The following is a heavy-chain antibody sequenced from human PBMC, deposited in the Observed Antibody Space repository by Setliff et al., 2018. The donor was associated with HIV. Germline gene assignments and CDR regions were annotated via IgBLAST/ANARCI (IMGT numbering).Heavy chain of an antibody. CDR1: RFSLFRDYG. CDR2: ISYDGNNK. V-gene: IGHV3-30*19. J-gene: IGHJ5*02. CDR3: ARPLLQQLVLGINWFDP. Sequence: PGGSLRLSCVASRFSLFRDYGMHWVRQAPGKGLEWVAVISYDGNNKYYADSVKGRFTISRDNSKNTLYLQMNSLRAEDTAVYYCARPLLQQLVLGINWFDPWGQGTLVTVSS. D-gene: IGHD6-13*01.